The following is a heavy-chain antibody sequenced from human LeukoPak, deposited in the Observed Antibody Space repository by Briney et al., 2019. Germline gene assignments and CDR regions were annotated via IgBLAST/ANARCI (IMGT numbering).Heavy chain of an antibody. CDR3: TRADYVWGSYRLSQSFDAFDI. CDR2: IYSDGTT. J-gene: IGHJ3*02. Sequence: GGSLRLSCAASGLTVSSNYMSWVRQAPGKGLEWVSVIYSDGTTHYADSVKGRFTISRDNSKNTLYLQMNTLRAEDTAVYYCTRADYVWGSYRLSQSFDAFDIWGQGTMVTVSS. CDR1: GLTVSSNY. V-gene: IGHV3-53*01. D-gene: IGHD3-16*02.